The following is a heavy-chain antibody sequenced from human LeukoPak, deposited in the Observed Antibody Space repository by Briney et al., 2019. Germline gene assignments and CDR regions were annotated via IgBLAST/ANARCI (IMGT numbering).Heavy chain of an antibody. CDR1: GFTFSDYS. J-gene: IGHJ4*02. CDR2: ISPAGDST. D-gene: IGHD2-2*01. V-gene: IGHV3-23*01. CDR3: ARRLVTAGITDFFDS. Sequence: GGSLRLSCTASGFTFSDYSMSWVRQAPGPELEWVSAISPAGDSTTDADSVKGRFTISRDNSKSTLYLQMNGLTAEDTALYYCARRLVTAGITDFFDSWGQGTLVSVSS.